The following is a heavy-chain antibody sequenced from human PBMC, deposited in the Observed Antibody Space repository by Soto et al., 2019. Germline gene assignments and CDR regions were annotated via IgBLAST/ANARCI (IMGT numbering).Heavy chain of an antibody. CDR3: ARDTGEILTGYHDC. CDR1: GFTFTKFA. D-gene: IGHD3-9*01. V-gene: IGHV3-30-3*01. Sequence: PGGSLRLSCAASGFTFTKFAMHWVRRAPGKGLEWVAVISYDGSEKYYADSVKGRFTISRDNSKNTLYLQMNSLRAEDTAVYYCARDTGEILTGYHDCWGQGNLVTVSS. CDR2: ISYDGSEK. J-gene: IGHJ4*02.